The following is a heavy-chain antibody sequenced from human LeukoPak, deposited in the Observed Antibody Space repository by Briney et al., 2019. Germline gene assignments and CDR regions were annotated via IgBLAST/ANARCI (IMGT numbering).Heavy chain of an antibody. D-gene: IGHD2-2*01. CDR3: ARHRRSGDCSSTSCPSSYMDV. J-gene: IGHJ6*03. CDR2: IYYSGST. V-gene: IGHV4-39*01. CDR1: GGSISSSSYY. Sequence: SETLSLTCTVSGGSISSSSYYWGWIRQPPGKGLEWIGSIYYSGSTYHNPSLKSRVTISVDTSKNQFSLKLSSVTAADTAVYYCARHRRSGDCSSTSCPSSYMDVWGKGTTVTVSS.